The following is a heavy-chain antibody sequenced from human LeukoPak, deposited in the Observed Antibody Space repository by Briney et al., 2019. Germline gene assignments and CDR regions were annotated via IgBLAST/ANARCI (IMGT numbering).Heavy chain of an antibody. CDR3: ARANSIRYYYYYGMDV. V-gene: IGHV3-11*01. D-gene: IGHD4-4*01. CDR2: ISSSGSTI. Sequence: GGSLRLSYAASGFTFSDYYMSWIRQAPGKGLEWVSYISSSGSTIYYADSVKGRFTISRDNAKNSLYLQMNSLRAEDTAVYYCARANSIRYYYYYGMDVWGQGTTVTVSS. CDR1: GFTFSDYY. J-gene: IGHJ6*02.